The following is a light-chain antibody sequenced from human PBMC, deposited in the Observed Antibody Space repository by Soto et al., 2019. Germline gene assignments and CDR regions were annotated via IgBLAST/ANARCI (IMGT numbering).Light chain of an antibody. CDR3: SSKSPDF. V-gene: IGLV2-14*01. J-gene: IGLJ1*01. CDR1: SSGIRDYNY. CDR2: EVS. Sequence: QSVLTQPASVSGSPGQSITISCTGTSSGIRDYNYVSWYQQLPGNAPKLIMYEVSNRPSGISNSFSGSKSGNTASLTISGLQAEDEADYYCSSKSPDFFGTGTKLTVL.